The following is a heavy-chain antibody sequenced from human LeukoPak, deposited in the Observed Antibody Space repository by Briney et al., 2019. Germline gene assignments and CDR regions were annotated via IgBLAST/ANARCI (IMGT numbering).Heavy chain of an antibody. D-gene: IGHD3-3*01. J-gene: IGHJ5*02. Sequence: GESLKISCKGSGYSFTSYWIGWVRQMPGKGLEWMGIIYPGDSDTRYSPSFQGQVTISADKSISTAYLQWSSLKASDTAMYYCARLPEGIRIFGVANPVNWFDPWGQGTLVTVSS. CDR1: GYSFTSYW. CDR3: ARLPEGIRIFGVANPVNWFDP. V-gene: IGHV5-51*01. CDR2: IYPGDSDT.